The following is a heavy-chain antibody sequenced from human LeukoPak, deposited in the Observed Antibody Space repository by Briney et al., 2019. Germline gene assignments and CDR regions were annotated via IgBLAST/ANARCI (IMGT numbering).Heavy chain of an antibody. V-gene: IGHV4-34*01. CDR1: GGSFSGYY. J-gene: IGHJ4*02. Sequence: PSETLSLTCAVYGGSFSGYYWSWIRQPPGKGLEWIGEINHSGSTNYNPSLKSRVTISVDTSKNQFSLKLSSVTAADTAVYYCARGPRKSVGFDYWGQGTLVTVSS. CDR3: ARGPRKSVGFDY. D-gene: IGHD2-2*01. CDR2: INHSGST.